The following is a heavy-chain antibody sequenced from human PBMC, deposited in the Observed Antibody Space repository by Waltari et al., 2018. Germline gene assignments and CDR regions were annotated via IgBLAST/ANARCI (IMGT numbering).Heavy chain of an antibody. Sequence: EVQLLESGGGLVQPGGSLRLSCAASGFTFSSYAMSWVRQAPGKGLEWVSAISGSGGSTYYADSVMGRFTISRDNSKNTLYLQMNSLRAEDTAVYYCAKGTYGYSYGVAWFDPWGQGTLVTVSS. CDR1: GFTFSSYA. V-gene: IGHV3-23*01. CDR3: AKGTYGYSYGVAWFDP. J-gene: IGHJ5*02. CDR2: ISGSGGST. D-gene: IGHD5-18*01.